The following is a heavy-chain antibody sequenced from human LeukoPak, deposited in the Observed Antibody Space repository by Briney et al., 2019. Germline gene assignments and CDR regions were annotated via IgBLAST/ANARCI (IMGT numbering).Heavy chain of an antibody. V-gene: IGHV1-69*13. CDR1: GYTFTTYY. J-gene: IGHJ6*02. CDR3: ARDKSGYSYGYDYYYYGMDV. CDR2: IIPIFGTA. D-gene: IGHD5-18*01. Sequence: SVKVSCKASGYTFTTYYMHWVRQAPGQGLEWMGGIIPIFGTANYAQKFQGRVTITADESTSTAYMELSSLRSEDTAVYYCARDKSGYSYGYDYYYYGMDVWGQGTTVTVSS.